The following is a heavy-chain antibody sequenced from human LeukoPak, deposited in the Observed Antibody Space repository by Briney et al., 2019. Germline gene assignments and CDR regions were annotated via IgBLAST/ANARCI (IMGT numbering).Heavy chain of an antibody. Sequence: GGSLRLSCAASGFTSSSYSMNWVRQAPGKGLEWVSYIRSSSSTIYYADSVKGRFTISRDNAKNTLYLQMNSLRAEDTAVYYCARARTGFDYWGQGTLVTVSS. CDR1: GFTSSSYS. CDR3: ARARTGFDY. J-gene: IGHJ4*02. V-gene: IGHV3-48*04. CDR2: IRSSSSTI. D-gene: IGHD1-14*01.